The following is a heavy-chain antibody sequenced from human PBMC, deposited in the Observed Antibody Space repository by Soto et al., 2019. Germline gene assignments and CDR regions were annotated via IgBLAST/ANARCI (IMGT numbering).Heavy chain of an antibody. Sequence: PGGSLRLSCAASGFTFSTYAMHWVRQAPGKGLEWVAVISYDGTNKYYADSVRGRFTISRDNSKNTLFLQMNSLRAEDTAVYYCAKVGGGYNYGYVMLDKYYYGMDVWGQGTTVTVSS. J-gene: IGHJ6*02. CDR1: GFTFSTYA. D-gene: IGHD5-18*01. CDR2: ISYDGTNK. V-gene: IGHV3-30-3*01. CDR3: AKVGGGYNYGYVMLDKYYYGMDV.